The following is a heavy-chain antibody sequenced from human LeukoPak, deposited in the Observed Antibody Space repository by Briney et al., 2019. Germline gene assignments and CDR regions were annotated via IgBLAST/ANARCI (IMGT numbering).Heavy chain of an antibody. V-gene: IGHV3-7*03. CDR2: IKQDGSEK. D-gene: IGHD6-13*01. J-gene: IGHJ6*04. Sequence: GGSLRLSCAASGFTFSSYWMSWVRQAPGKGLEWVANIKQDGSEKYYVDSVKGRFTISRDNAKNSLYLQMNSLRAEDTAVYYCARAYSSSWYLYYNYGMDVWGKGTTVTVSS. CDR1: GFTFSSYW. CDR3: ARAYSSSWYLYYNYGMDV.